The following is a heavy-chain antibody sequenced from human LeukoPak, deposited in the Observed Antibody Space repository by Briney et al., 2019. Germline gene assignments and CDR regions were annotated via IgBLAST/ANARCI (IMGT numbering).Heavy chain of an antibody. Sequence: GSLRLSCAASGFTFSNYWMTWVRQSPGNGLEWIGQIDHTGTTAYNPSLKTRVTISLDTSKTQFSVNVTSLTAADTAVYYCARGHWGGYNRFDYWGRGTQVTVSS. CDR1: GFTFSNYW. D-gene: IGHD5-24*01. CDR2: IDHTGTT. J-gene: IGHJ4*02. V-gene: IGHV4-34*01. CDR3: ARGHWGGYNRFDY.